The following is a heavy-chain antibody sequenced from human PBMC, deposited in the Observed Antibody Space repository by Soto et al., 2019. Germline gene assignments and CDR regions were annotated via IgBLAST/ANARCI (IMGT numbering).Heavy chain of an antibody. Sequence: EVQLLEAGGGLVQPGGSLRLSCAGSGFTFSSYAMSWVRQVPGKGLEWVSAISGSGDTTFYADSVKGRFTISSDNSKNKLYLQMNSLTTEDTATYYCAKDKESSSWANYYYSMDVWGQGTTVTVS. CDR2: ISGSGDTT. CDR1: GFTFSSYA. J-gene: IGHJ6*02. CDR3: AKDKESSSWANYYYSMDV. D-gene: IGHD6-13*01. V-gene: IGHV3-23*01.